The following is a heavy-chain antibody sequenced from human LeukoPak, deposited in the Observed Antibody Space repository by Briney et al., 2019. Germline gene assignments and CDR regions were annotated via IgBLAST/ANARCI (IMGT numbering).Heavy chain of an antibody. CDR2: ISYSRST. Sequence: SETLSLTCAVSGGSISSGGYSWSWIRQPPGKGLEWIGYISYSRSTNYNPSLKSRVTISVDTSKNRFSLKLSSVTAADTAVYYCARDCSAGSCYPSGFDYWGQGTLVTVSS. CDR1: GGSISSGGYS. CDR3: ARDCSAGSCYPSGFDY. V-gene: IGHV4-61*08. J-gene: IGHJ4*02. D-gene: IGHD2-15*01.